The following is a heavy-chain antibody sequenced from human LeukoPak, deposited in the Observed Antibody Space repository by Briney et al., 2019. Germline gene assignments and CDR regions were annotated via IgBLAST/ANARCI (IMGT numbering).Heavy chain of an antibody. D-gene: IGHD1-14*01. CDR1: GGSISSSGQY. CDR2: IYYSGST. V-gene: IGHV4-39*01. J-gene: IGHJ3*02. Sequence: SETLSLTCTISGGSISSSGQYWGWIRQPPGKGLEWIGTIYYSGSTYYNPSLKSRVTVSVDTSKNQFSLKLSSVTAADTAVYYCARTNQISETAFDIWGPGSVVIVTS. CDR3: ARTNQISETAFDI.